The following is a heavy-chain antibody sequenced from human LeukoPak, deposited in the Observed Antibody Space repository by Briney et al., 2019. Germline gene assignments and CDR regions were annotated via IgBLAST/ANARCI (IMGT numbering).Heavy chain of an antibody. V-gene: IGHV1-2*04. CDR1: GYTFTGYY. Sequence: ASVKVSCKASGYTFTGYYMHWVRQAPGQGLEWMGWINPNSGGTNYAQKFQGWVTITRDTSASTAYMELSSLRSEDTAVYYCAREGAAGTLDYWGQGTLVTVSS. CDR2: INPNSGGT. CDR3: AREGAAGTLDY. J-gene: IGHJ4*02. D-gene: IGHD6-13*01.